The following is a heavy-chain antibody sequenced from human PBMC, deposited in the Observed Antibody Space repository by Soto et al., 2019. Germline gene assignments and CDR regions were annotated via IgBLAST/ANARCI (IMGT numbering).Heavy chain of an antibody. V-gene: IGHV2-5*02. CDR3: AHAGDYDPLTFDH. CDR2: IYWDDDN. D-gene: IGHD4-17*01. Sequence: QITLKESGPTLVSPAQTLTLTCDFSGFSLSTYHMGVAWIRHPPGKALEWLALIYWDDDNRYSPSLKDRLAISKATSSNQVVLTITNMDPGDTATYFCAHAGDYDPLTFDHWGPGTLVIVSS. J-gene: IGHJ4*02. CDR1: GFSLSTYHMG.